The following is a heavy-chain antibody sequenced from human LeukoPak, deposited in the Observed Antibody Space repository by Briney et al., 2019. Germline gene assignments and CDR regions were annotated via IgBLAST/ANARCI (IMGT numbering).Heavy chain of an antibody. D-gene: IGHD5/OR15-5a*01. CDR3: ARPSRSVSTAGAFDI. CDR2: VYSSGST. CDR1: GGSISNYY. V-gene: IGHV4-59*01. Sequence: PSETLSLTCTVSGGSISNYYWSWIRQPPGKGLEWIGYVYSSGSTNYNPSLKSRVTISVDTSKNQFSLKLSSVTAADTAVYYCARPSRSVSTAGAFDIWGQGTMVTVSS. J-gene: IGHJ3*02.